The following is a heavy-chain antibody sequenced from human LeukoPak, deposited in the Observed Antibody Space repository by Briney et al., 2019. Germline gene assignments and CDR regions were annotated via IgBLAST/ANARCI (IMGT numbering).Heavy chain of an antibody. CDR1: GYTFTSYS. Sequence: ASAKVSCKASGYTFTSYSIHWLRQAPGQRPEWMGWINTDNGDTKYSQKFQGRVTITRDTSASTAYMDLSSLRSEDTALYYCARDSTLAWGDCWFDPWGQGTLVTVSS. V-gene: IGHV1-3*04. D-gene: IGHD3/OR15-3a*01. J-gene: IGHJ5*02. CDR3: ARDSTLAWGDCWFDP. CDR2: INTDNGDT.